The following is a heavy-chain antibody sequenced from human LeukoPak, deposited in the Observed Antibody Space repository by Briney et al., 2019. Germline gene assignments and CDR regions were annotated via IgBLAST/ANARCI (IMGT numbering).Heavy chain of an antibody. V-gene: IGHV6-1*01. J-gene: IGHJ5*02. D-gene: IGHD2-2*01. CDR1: GDSVSSNSVT. CDR3: ARRLTQYDCFDP. Sequence: SQTLSLTCAISGDSVSSNSVTWNSIRQSPSRVLEWLGRTYYRSTWYNDYAVSVRGRITVNPDTSKNQFSLHLNSVTPEDTAVYYCARRLTQYDCFDPWGQGILVTVSS. CDR2: TYYRSTWYN.